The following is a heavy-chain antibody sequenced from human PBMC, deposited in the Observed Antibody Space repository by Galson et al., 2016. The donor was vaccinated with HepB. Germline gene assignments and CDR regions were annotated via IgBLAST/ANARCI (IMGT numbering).Heavy chain of an antibody. D-gene: IGHD2-15*01. CDR3: AKRVEAYFDH. Sequence: SLRLSCAASGFTFSTYAMSWVRQAPGKGLEWVSSISGSGGATYYPDSVKGRFTISRDNSKTMLYLQMNSLRAEDTAVYYCAKRVEAYFDHWGQGTLVTVSS. V-gene: IGHV3-23*01. CDR1: GFTFSTYA. J-gene: IGHJ4*02. CDR2: ISGSGGAT.